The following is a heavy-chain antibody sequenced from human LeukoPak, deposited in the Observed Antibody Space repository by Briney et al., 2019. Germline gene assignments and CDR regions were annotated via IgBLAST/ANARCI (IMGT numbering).Heavy chain of an antibody. CDR2: IYYSGST. Sequence: SQTLSLTCTVSGGSISSGGYYWSWLRQHPGKGLEWIGYIYYSGSTYYNPSLKSRVTISVDTSKNQFSLKLSSVTAADTAVYYCARGTRYCSGGSCQLWGQGTLVTVSS. D-gene: IGHD2-15*01. CDR3: ARGTRYCSGGSCQL. J-gene: IGHJ1*01. CDR1: GGSISSGGYY. V-gene: IGHV4-31*03.